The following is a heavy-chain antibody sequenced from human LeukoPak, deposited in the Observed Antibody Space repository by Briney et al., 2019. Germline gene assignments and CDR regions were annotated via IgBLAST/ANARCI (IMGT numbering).Heavy chain of an antibody. Sequence: SETLSLTCTVSGGSISSYYWSWIRQPPGKGLEWIGYIYYSGSTNYNPSLKSRVTISVDTSKSQFSLKLTSVTAADTAVYYCARSSSSSTRQDAAFDIWGQGTMVTVSS. V-gene: IGHV4-59*08. CDR1: GGSISSYY. D-gene: IGHD6-6*01. CDR2: IYYSGST. J-gene: IGHJ3*02. CDR3: ARSSSSSTRQDAAFDI.